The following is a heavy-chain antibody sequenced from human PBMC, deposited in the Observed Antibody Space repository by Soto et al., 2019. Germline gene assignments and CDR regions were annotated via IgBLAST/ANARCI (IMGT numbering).Heavy chain of an antibody. V-gene: IGHV3-23*01. CDR1: GFTFSSYA. J-gene: IGHJ3*02. CDR2: ISGSGGST. CDR3: AKDLGYCRGGSCLDACDI. Sequence: EVQLLESGGGLVQHGGSLRLSCAASGFTFSSYAMSWVRQATGKGLEWVSAISGSGGSTYYADSVKGRFTISRDNSKNTLYLQINILRAADTAVDYRAKDLGYCRGGSCLDACDIWGQGTKVTVSP. D-gene: IGHD2-15*01.